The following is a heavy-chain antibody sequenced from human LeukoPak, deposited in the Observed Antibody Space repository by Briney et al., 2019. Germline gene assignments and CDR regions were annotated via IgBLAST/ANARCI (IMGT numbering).Heavy chain of an antibody. CDR3: GGPKRGGGHSMDY. CDR1: GYRFTGYY. V-gene: IGHV1-2*02. Sequence: ASVKVSCKASGYRFTGYYIHWMRHAPGQGVEWVGWINPKSGDTYYAQKFQGRVTMTRDTSISTAYMEHNKLRSDDTAIYYCGGPKRGGGHSMDYWGQGTLVTVSS. CDR2: INPKSGDT. J-gene: IGHJ4*02. D-gene: IGHD2/OR15-2a*01.